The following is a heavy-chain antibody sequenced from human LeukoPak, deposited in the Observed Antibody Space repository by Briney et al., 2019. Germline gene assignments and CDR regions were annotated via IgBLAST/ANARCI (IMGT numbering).Heavy chain of an antibody. V-gene: IGHV3-30-3*01. CDR3: AKDMRSYFDY. Sequence: GGSLRLSCAASGFTFSSYAMHWVRQAPGKGLEWVAVISYDGSNKYYADSVKGRFTISRDNSKNTLYLQMNSLRAEDTAVYYCAKDMRSYFDYWGQGTLVTVSS. CDR2: ISYDGSNK. CDR1: GFTFSSYA. J-gene: IGHJ4*02.